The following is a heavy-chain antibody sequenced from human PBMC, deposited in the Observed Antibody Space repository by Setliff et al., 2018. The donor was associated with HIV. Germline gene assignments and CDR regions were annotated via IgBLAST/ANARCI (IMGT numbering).Heavy chain of an antibody. CDR1: GYAISSGCY. V-gene: IGHV4-38-2*01. D-gene: IGHD5-12*01. CDR2: MYHTGST. J-gene: IGHJ4*02. Sequence: LSLTCAVSGYAISSGCYWGWIRQPPGNGLDLIGSMYHTGSTYYSPSLNSRFTISVDTSKNQFSLKLWSVTAADTAVYYCARQPLYNDYDWLSYYFDYWGQGSLVTVSS. CDR3: ARQPLYNDYDWLSYYFDY.